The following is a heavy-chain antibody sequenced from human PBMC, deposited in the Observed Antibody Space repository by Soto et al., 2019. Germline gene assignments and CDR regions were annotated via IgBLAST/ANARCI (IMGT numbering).Heavy chain of an antibody. CDR3: GKDLENDHGFFGY. CDR2: ITSGDST. Sequence: EVQLLESGGGLVQPGGSLRLSCAASGFTFSSYAMTWVRQAPGKGLEWVSTITSGDSTYYADSVKGRFTISRDNSKNTLYLQMNSLRAEDTAVYYCGKDLENDHGFFGYWGQGTLVTVSS. J-gene: IGHJ4*02. CDR1: GFTFSSYA. D-gene: IGHD3-3*01. V-gene: IGHV3-23*01.